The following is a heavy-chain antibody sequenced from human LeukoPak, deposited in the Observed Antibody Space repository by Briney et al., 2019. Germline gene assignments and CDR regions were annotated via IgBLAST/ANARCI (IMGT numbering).Heavy chain of an antibody. CDR3: ARAEVDVVVPAAPAIGWFDP. Sequence: SETLSLTCAVYGGSFSGYYWSWIRQPPGKGLEWIGEINHSGSTNYNPSLKSRVTISVDTSKNQFSLKLNSVTAAVTAVYYCARAEVDVVVPAAPAIGWFDPWGQGTLVTVSS. V-gene: IGHV4-34*01. CDR2: INHSGST. CDR1: GGSFSGYY. D-gene: IGHD2-2*01. J-gene: IGHJ5*02.